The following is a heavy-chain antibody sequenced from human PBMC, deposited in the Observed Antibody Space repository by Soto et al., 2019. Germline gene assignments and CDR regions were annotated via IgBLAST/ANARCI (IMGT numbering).Heavy chain of an antibody. CDR1: GGSLSNFY. D-gene: IGHD3-16*01. CDR2: MYYSGSS. CDR3: VRSGHTFGGVV. Sequence: PXETLSLTCSVSGGSLSNFYGSWIRQPPGKGLEWIGYMYYSGSSNYNPSLKSRVTISIDTSKNQISLKLSSVTAADTAVYYCVRSGHTFGGVVWGQGTLVTVSS. J-gene: IGHJ4*02. V-gene: IGHV4-59*01.